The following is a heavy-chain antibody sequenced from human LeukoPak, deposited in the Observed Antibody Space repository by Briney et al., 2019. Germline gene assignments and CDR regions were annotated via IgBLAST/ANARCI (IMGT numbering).Heavy chain of an antibody. V-gene: IGHV3-23*01. CDR1: GFTFSSYA. Sequence: GGSLRLSCAASGFTFSSYAISWVRQAPGKGLEWVSAISGSGGSTYYADSVKGRFTISRDNSKNTLYLQMNSLRAEDTAVYYCAKLGLLYYYDSSGYMPHYFDYWGQGTLVTVSS. CDR2: ISGSGGST. CDR3: AKLGLLYYYDSSGYMPHYFDY. D-gene: IGHD3-22*01. J-gene: IGHJ4*02.